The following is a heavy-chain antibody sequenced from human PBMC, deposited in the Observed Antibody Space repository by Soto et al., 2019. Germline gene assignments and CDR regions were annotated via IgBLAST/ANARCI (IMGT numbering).Heavy chain of an antibody. V-gene: IGHV4-34*01. CDR3: ARLRYYMDV. CDR2: INHSGST. CDR1: GGSFSGYY. Sequence: PSETLSLTCAVYGGSFSGYYWSWIRQPPGKGLEWIGEINHSGSTNYNPSLKSRVTISVDTSKNPFSPRLSPVTAGDTAVYYCARLRYYMDVWGKGTTVTVSS. J-gene: IGHJ6*03.